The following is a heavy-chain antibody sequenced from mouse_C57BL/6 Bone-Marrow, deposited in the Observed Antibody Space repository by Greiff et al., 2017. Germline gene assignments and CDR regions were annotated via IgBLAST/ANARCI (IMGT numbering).Heavy chain of an antibody. CDR3: ATTWFAY. J-gene: IGHJ3*01. CDR2: IYPRDGST. Sequence: VKLMESGPELVKPGASVKLSCKASGYTFTSYDINWVKQRPGQGLEWIGWIYPRDGSTKYNEKFKGKATLTVDTSSSTAYMELHSLTSEDSAVYFCATTWFAYWGKGTLVTVSA. D-gene: IGHD4-1*02. V-gene: IGHV1-85*01. CDR1: GYTFTSYD.